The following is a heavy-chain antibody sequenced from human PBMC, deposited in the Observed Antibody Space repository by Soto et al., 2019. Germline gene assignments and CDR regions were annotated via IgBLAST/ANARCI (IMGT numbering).Heavy chain of an antibody. J-gene: IGHJ2*01. CDR2: ISQHGNSH. Sequence: QVQLVDSGGGVVQPGRSLRLSCAASGLTFSDYGMHCVRQAPGKGLEWVEVISQHGNSHYYADSVKGRFTISRDNSKNTLYLQTNCLRAEDMGVYFCVKYAGPGAFLEWRTLMIRVLGTLVTVSS. D-gene: IGHD3-3*01. CDR3: VKYAGPGAFLEWRTLMI. V-gene: IGHV3-30*18. CDR1: GLTFSDYG.